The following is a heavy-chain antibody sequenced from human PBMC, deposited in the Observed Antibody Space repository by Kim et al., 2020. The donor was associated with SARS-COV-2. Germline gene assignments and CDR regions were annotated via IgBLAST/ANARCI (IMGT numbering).Heavy chain of an antibody. CDR2: IYPGDSDT. V-gene: IGHV5-51*01. Sequence: EESLKISCKGSGYSFTSYWIGWVRQMPGKGLEWMGIIYPGDSDTRYSPSFQGQVTISADKSISTAYLQWSSLKASDTAMYYCASPGGWGRDGYNYPFDYWGQGTLVTVSS. CDR1: GYSFTSYW. CDR3: ASPGGWGRDGYNYPFDY. J-gene: IGHJ4*02. D-gene: IGHD5-12*01.